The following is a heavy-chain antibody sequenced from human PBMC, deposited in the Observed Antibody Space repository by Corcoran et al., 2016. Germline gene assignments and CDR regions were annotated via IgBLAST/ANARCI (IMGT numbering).Heavy chain of an antibody. J-gene: IGHJ4*02. V-gene: IGHV5-10-1*03. D-gene: IGHD3-22*01. CDR1: GYSFTSYW. CDR2: IDPSDSYT. Sequence: EVQLVQSGAEVKKPGESLRISCKGSGYSFTSYWISWVRQMPGKGLEWMGRIDPSDSYTNYSPSFQGHVTISADKSISTAYLQWSSLKASDTAMYFCASGCTYYYDSSGYYPGWGQGTLVTVSS. CDR3: ASGCTYYYDSSGYYPG.